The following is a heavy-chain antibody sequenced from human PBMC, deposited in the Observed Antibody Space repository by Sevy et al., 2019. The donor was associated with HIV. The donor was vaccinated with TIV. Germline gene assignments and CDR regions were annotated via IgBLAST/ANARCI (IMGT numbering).Heavy chain of an antibody. CDR3: ARRLLYYYDGSGYYPRLDAFDI. CDR2: IYPGDSDT. J-gene: IGHJ3*02. V-gene: IGHV5-51*01. Sequence: GESLKISCKGSGYSFTSYWIGWVRQMPGKGLEWMGIIYPGDSDTRYSPSFQGQVTISADKSISTAYLQWSSLKASDTAMYYCARRLLYYYDGSGYYPRLDAFDIWGQGTMVTVSS. CDR1: GYSFTSYW. D-gene: IGHD3-22*01.